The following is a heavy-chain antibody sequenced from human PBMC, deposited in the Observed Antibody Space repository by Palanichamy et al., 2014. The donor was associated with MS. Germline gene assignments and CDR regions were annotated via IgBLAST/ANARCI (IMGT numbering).Heavy chain of an antibody. V-gene: IGHV1-2*02. D-gene: IGHD3-3*01. CDR3: ARGTHVLRFLEWLPPDVY. J-gene: IGHJ4*02. Sequence: QVQLVQSGAEVKKPGASVKVSCKASGYTFTGYYMHWVRQAPGQGLEWMGWINPNSGGTNYAQKFQGRVTMTRDTSISTAYMELSRLRSDDTAVYYCARGTHVLRFLEWLPPDVYWGQGTLVTVSS. CDR2: INPNSGGT. CDR1: GYTFTGYY.